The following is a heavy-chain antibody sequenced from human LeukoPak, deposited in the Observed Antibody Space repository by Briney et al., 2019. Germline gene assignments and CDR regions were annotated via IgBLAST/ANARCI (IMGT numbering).Heavy chain of an antibody. D-gene: IGHD3-10*01. Sequence: SETLSLTCTLSGGSITSYYWSCIRQPAGKGLEWIGHIYSSGRPNYNPSLKSRVTMSVDTSKNQFSLKLTSVTAADTAVYYSAKLGNQWELRLDCWGQGTLVTVSS. CDR2: IYSSGRP. J-gene: IGHJ4*02. V-gene: IGHV4-4*07. CDR3: AKLGNQWELRLDC. CDR1: GGSITSYY.